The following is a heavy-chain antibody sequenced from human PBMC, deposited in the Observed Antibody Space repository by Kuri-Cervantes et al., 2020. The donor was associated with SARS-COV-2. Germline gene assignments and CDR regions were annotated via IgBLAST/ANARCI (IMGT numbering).Heavy chain of an antibody. V-gene: IGHV4-38-2*02. CDR1: GGSISSYY. CDR2: IYHSGST. CDR3: ARHEPSTVTTLFDY. J-gene: IGHJ4*02. D-gene: IGHD4-11*01. Sequence: GSLRLSCTVSGGSISSYYWGWIRQPPGKGLEWIGSIYHSGSTYYNPSLKSRVTISVDTSKNQFSLKLSSVTAADTAVYYCARHEPSTVTTLFDYWGQGTLVTVSS.